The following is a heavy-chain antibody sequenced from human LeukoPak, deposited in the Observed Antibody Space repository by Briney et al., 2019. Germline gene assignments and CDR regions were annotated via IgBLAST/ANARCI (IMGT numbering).Heavy chain of an antibody. CDR2: ISTTSSYI. D-gene: IGHD3-10*01. Sequence: GGSLRLSCAASGFTFSYYGINWVRQAPGKGLEWVSFISTTSSYIYYADSVKGRFTISRDNAKNSLYLQMNSLRAEDTAVYYCARDLAPFFGRGVINDYYYYGMDVWGQGTTVTVSS. V-gene: IGHV3-21*01. CDR1: GFTFSYYG. J-gene: IGHJ6*02. CDR3: ARDLAPFFGRGVINDYYYYGMDV.